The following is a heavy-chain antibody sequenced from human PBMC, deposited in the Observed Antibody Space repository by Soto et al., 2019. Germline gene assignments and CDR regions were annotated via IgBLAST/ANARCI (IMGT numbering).Heavy chain of an antibody. D-gene: IGHD5-12*01. J-gene: IGHJ4*02. CDR1: GGSISSSSYY. CDR3: ARLDGYNLFDY. CDR2: IYYSGRP. V-gene: IGHV4-39*01. Sequence: SETLSLTCTVSGGSISSSSYYWGWVRQPPGKGLEWIGSIYYSGRPYYNPSLKSRVTISVDTSKNQFSLKLSSVTAADTAVYYCARLDGYNLFDYWGQGTLVTVSS.